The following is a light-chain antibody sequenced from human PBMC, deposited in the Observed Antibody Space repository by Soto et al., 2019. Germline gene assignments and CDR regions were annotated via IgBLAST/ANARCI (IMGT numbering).Light chain of an antibody. J-gene: IGKJ4*01. Sequence: DIQMTQSPSFVSASVGDSVTIPCRASQAVSTWLAWYQQKPGGAPRLLIYAASTLQSGVPSRFSGSGSGTDFTLTIRSLQPEDFATYYCQQSNSFPRTFGGGTKVDIK. CDR3: QQSNSFPRT. CDR2: AAS. CDR1: QAVSTW. V-gene: IGKV1-12*01.